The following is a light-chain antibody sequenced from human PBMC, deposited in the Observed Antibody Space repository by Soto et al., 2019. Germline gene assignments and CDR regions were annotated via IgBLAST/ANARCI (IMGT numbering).Light chain of an antibody. Sequence: QSALTQPASVSGSPGQSITISCTGTSSDVGGYKFVSWYQQHPGTAPKLMIYEVSNRPSGVSSRFSGSKSGNTASLTISGLPAEDEADYFCGSYTGSIYVFGNGTKLTVL. V-gene: IGLV2-14*01. CDR2: EVS. CDR1: SSDVGGYKF. CDR3: GSYTGSIYV. J-gene: IGLJ1*01.